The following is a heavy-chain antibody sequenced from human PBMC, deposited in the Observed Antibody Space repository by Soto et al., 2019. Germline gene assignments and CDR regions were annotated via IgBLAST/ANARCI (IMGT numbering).Heavy chain of an antibody. D-gene: IGHD5-18*01. CDR1: GVTVSSNY. V-gene: IGHV3-66*04. CDR3: ARHGYNYGGGYFDY. CDR2: IY. Sequence: EVQLVESGGGLVQPGGSLRLSCAASGVTVSSNYMSWVRQAPGKGLELVSVIYTISRDNSKNTLYLQMNSLRAEDTAVYYCARHGYNYGGGYFDYWGQGTLVTVSS. J-gene: IGHJ4*02.